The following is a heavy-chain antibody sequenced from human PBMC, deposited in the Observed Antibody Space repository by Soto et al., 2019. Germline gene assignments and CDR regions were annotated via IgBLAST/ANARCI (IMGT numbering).Heavy chain of an antibody. J-gene: IGHJ5*02. V-gene: IGHV4-39*01. Sequence: SETLSLTCTVSGDSISTSYYWGWIRQSTGKGLEWIGSIYYSGTTYYNPSLKSRVTISVDTSKNQFSLKLSSVTAADTAVYYCARHYSGYTYGYHSWFDPWGQGTLVTVSS. D-gene: IGHD5-18*01. CDR3: ARHYSGYTYGYHSWFDP. CDR2: IYYSGTT. CDR1: GDSISTSYY.